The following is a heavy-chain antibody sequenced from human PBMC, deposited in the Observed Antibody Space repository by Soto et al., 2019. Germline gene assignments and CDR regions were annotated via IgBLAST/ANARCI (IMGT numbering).Heavy chain of an antibody. CDR2: TYYRAKWYN. D-gene: IGHD6-6*01. V-gene: IGHV6-1*01. CDR1: GDSVSSNSAA. J-gene: IGHJ6*02. CDR3: SSWAARPDSYSYAMDV. Sequence: SQTLSLTCAISGDSVSSNSAAWNWIRQSPSRGLEWLGRTYYRAKWYNDYAVSVKSRITINPDTSKNQFSLQLISVTPEDTDVYSGSSWAARPDSYSYAMDVWGQGTTVTVSS.